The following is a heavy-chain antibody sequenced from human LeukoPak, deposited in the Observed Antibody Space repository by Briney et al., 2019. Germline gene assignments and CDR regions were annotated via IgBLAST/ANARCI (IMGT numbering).Heavy chain of an antibody. CDR2: IYTSGST. CDR3: ARATYYYDSSGYYSHYYYYMDV. Sequence: SETLSLTCTVSGGSISSGSYYWSWIQQPAGTGLEWIGRIYTSGSTNYNPSLKSRVTISVDTSKNQFSLKLSSVTAADTAVYYCARATYYYDSSGYYSHYYYYMDVWGKGTTVTVSS. V-gene: IGHV4-61*02. CDR1: GGSISSGSYY. D-gene: IGHD3-22*01. J-gene: IGHJ6*03.